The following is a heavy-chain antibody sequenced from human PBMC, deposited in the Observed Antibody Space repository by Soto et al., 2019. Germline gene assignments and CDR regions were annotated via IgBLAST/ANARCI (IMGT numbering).Heavy chain of an antibody. J-gene: IGHJ2*01. CDR2: INAGNGNT. Sequence: ASVKVSCKASGYTFTSYGISWVRQAPEQGLEWMGWINAGNGNTKYSQKFQGRVTITRDTSASTAYMELSSLRSEDTAVYYCARGGSLYWYFDLWGRGTLVTVSS. CDR1: GYTFTSYG. CDR3: ARGGSLYWYFDL. D-gene: IGHD1-26*01. V-gene: IGHV1-3*01.